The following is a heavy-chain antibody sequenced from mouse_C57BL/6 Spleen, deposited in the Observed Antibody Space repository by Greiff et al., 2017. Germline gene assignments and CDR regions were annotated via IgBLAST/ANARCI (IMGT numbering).Heavy chain of an antibody. CDR2: INPNNGGT. CDR1: GYTFTDSN. CDR3: EREGGNSESMDY. J-gene: IGHJ4*01. V-gene: IGHV1-22*01. D-gene: IGHD2-1*01. Sequence: VQLQQSRPELVKPGASVKMSCKASGYTFTDSNMHWVKQSHGKSLEWIGYINPNNGGTSYNQKFKGKATLTVTKSSSTAYMELRSPASEESAFYYCEREGGNSESMDYWGKGTTVTVSS.